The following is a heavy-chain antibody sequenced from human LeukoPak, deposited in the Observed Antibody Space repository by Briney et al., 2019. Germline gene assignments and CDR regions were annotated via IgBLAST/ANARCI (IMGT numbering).Heavy chain of an antibody. V-gene: IGHV3-9*01. CDR2: ISWNGGSI. CDR3: ARDIVAHSVYEFDY. CDR1: GFTFDDYA. D-gene: IGHD5/OR15-5a*01. J-gene: IGHJ4*02. Sequence: GGSLRLSCEASGFTFDDYAMLWVRQAPGKGLEWVSGISWNGGSIAYADSVMGRFTISRDNAKKSLHLEVNSLRLEDTALYYCARDIVAHSVYEFDYWGQGTLVTVSS.